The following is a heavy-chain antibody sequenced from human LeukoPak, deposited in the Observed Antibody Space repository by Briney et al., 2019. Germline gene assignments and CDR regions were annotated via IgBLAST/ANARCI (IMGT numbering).Heavy chain of an antibody. Sequence: TGGSLRLSCAASGFTFSIYSMNWVRQAPGKGLEWVSSISRSSSYIYYADSVKGRFTISRDNAKNSLYLQMNSLRAEDTAVYYCARDLPGKENFDYWGQGTLVTVSS. J-gene: IGHJ4*02. CDR3: ARDLPGKENFDY. CDR1: GFTFSIYS. CDR2: ISRSSSYI. V-gene: IGHV3-21*01. D-gene: IGHD4-23*01.